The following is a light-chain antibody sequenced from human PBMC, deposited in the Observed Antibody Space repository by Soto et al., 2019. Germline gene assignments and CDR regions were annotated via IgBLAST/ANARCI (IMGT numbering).Light chain of an antibody. Sequence: EIVLTQSPGTLSLSPGERATLSCRASQSVSSSYLAWYQQKPGQAPRLLICGASSRDTGIRERFSGSGSGTECTRTISRLEPEDFAVDYCQQYGSSPWTFCQGTQVDIK. CDR1: QSVSSSY. CDR2: GAS. V-gene: IGKV3-20*01. J-gene: IGKJ1*01. CDR3: QQYGSSPWT.